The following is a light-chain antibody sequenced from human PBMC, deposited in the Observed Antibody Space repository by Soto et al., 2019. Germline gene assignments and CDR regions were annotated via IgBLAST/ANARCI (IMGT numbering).Light chain of an antibody. V-gene: IGLV1-47*01. J-gene: IGLJ1*01. Sequence: QAVVTQPPSASGTPGQGVTISCSGSTSNIGSNYVYWYQQLPGTAPKLLIYRNNQRPSGVPDRFSGSKSGTSASLAISGLRSDDEADYFCATWDDSLNGFYVFGTGTKLIVL. CDR2: RNN. CDR1: TSNIGSNY. CDR3: ATWDDSLNGFYV.